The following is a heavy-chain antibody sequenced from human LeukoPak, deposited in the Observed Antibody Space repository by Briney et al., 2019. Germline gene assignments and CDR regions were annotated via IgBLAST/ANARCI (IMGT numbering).Heavy chain of an antibody. CDR2: IYPGDSDT. CDR3: ARQSDTAMAPDV. D-gene: IGHD5-18*01. V-gene: IGHV5-51*01. J-gene: IGHJ6*04. Sequence: GESLKIPCEDSGNSFTTSWNDWVRQMPGKGLEWMGIIYPGDSDTRYSPSFQGQVTISADKSISTAYLQWSSLKASDTAMYYCARQSDTAMAPDVWGKGTTVTISS. CDR1: GNSFTTSW.